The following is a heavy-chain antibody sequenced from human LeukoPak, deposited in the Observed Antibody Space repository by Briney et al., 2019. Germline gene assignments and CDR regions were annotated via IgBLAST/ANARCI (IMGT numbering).Heavy chain of an antibody. V-gene: IGHV4-39*07. CDR2: IYYSGST. D-gene: IGHD2-15*01. J-gene: IGHJ4*02. CDR1: GGSISSSSYY. CDR3: ARNSCPSGSCYDNRGYFDY. Sequence: SSETLSLTCTVSGGSISSSSYYWGWIRQPPGKGLEWIGSIYYSGSTYYNPSLKSRVTISVDTSKNQFSLKLSSVTAADTAVYYCARNSCPSGSCYDNRGYFDYWGQGTLVTVSS.